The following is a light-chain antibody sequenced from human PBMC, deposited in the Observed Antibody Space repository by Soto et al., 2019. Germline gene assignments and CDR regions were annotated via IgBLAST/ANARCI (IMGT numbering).Light chain of an antibody. CDR1: QSVSSN. CDR3: QQSYKMPS. Sequence: IESTQSPDTLSVSPVERATLSCRASQSVSSNLAWYQQKPGQAPRLLIYGASTRATGIPARFSGSGSGTEFTLTISSLEPEDFGTYYCQQSYKMPSFGQGTKV. CDR2: GAS. J-gene: IGKJ1*01. V-gene: IGKV3-15*01.